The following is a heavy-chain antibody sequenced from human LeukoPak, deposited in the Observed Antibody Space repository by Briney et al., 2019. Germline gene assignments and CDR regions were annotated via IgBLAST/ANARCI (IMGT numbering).Heavy chain of an antibody. J-gene: IGHJ4*02. Sequence: GGSLRLSCAASGFTFSSYSMNWVRQAPGKGLEWVSSISSSSSYIYYADSVKGRFTISRDNAKNSLNLQMNSLRAEDTAVYYCARGVESGPTYWGQGTLVTVSS. CDR2: ISSSSSYI. CDR1: GFTFSSYS. V-gene: IGHV3-21*01. D-gene: IGHD3-3*01. CDR3: ARGVESGPTY.